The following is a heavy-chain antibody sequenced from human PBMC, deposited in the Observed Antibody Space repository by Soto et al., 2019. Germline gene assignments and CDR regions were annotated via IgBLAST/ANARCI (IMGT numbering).Heavy chain of an antibody. V-gene: IGHV3-23*01. J-gene: IGHJ2*01. CDR2: ISANGRST. D-gene: IGHD3-9*01. Sequence: PRKGLEWVSTISANGRSTYYADSVNGRFIISRDHSVNTLNLQLNGLSAEDTAVYFCARDFFFQAEDGIRDSVPVSAFLLNRSSDL. CDR3: ARDFFFQAEDGIRDSVPVSAFLLNRSSDL.